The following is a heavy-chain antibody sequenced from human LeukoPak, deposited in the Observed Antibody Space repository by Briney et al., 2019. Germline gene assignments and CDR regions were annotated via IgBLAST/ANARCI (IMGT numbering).Heavy chain of an antibody. CDR2: ISGSGDST. J-gene: IGHJ4*02. V-gene: IGHV3-23*01. CDR1: GFTFSSYA. D-gene: IGHD4-11*01. Sequence: GGSLRLSCAASGFTFSSYAMSWVRQAPGRGLEWVSAISGSGDSTYYGDSVKGRFTISRDNSKNTLYLQMNSLRAEDTAVYYCAKKGDYTKGGYFDYWGQGTLVTVSS. CDR3: AKKGDYTKGGYFDY.